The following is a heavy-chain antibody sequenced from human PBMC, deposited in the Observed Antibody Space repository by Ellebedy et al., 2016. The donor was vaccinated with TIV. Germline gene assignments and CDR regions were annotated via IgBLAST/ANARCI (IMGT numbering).Heavy chain of an antibody. J-gene: IGHJ4*02. V-gene: IGHV3-21*01. CDR2: IISGSSYI. D-gene: IGHD5-24*01. CDR3: VRDVSADGWGAYLDS. CDR1: GFTFSHYV. Sequence: GESLKISCEASGFTFSHYVMNWVRQAPGQGLEWVSSIISGSSYIYYTDSVKGRFTISRDNARNSLSLQMNSLRAEDTAVNYCVRDVSADGWGAYLDSWGQGTLVTVSS.